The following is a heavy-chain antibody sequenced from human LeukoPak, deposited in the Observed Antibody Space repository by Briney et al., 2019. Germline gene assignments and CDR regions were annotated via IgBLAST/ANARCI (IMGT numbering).Heavy chain of an antibody. CDR1: GYTFTSYG. Sequence: ASVKVSCKASGYTFTSYGISWVRPAPGQGLEWMGWISAYNGNTNYAQKLQGRVTMTTDTSTSTAYMELRSLRSDDTAVYYCARAWSGYDSYGMDVWGQGTTVTVSS. J-gene: IGHJ6*02. CDR2: ISAYNGNT. V-gene: IGHV1-18*01. CDR3: ARAWSGYDSYGMDV. D-gene: IGHD5-12*01.